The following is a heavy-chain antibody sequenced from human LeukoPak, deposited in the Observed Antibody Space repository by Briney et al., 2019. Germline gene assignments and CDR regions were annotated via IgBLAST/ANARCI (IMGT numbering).Heavy chain of an antibody. CDR1: GYTFTSYY. D-gene: IGHD2-2*02. CDR2: IIPIFGTA. V-gene: IGHV1-69*13. Sequence: ASVKVSCKASGYTFTSYYMHWVRQAPGQGLEWMGGIIPIFGTANYAQKFQGRVTITADESTSTAYMELSSLRSEDTAVYYCARGACGSTSCYTNPGYYFDYWGQGTLVTVSS. J-gene: IGHJ4*02. CDR3: ARGACGSTSCYTNPGYYFDY.